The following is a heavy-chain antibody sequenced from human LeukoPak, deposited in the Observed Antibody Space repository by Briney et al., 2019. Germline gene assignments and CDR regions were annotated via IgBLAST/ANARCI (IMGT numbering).Heavy chain of an antibody. Sequence: GPLRLSCAASGFTFSGYAMSWVRPAPGKGLEWVSTISDNGGRTYYADSVKGRFTISRDNSKNTLFLQMNSLRAEDSAVYYCATDREGDPSAYYLVGGQGTLITVSS. CDR2: ISDNGGRT. D-gene: IGHD3-22*01. J-gene: IGHJ4*02. CDR3: ATDREGDPSAYYLV. CDR1: GFTFSGYA. V-gene: IGHV3-23*01.